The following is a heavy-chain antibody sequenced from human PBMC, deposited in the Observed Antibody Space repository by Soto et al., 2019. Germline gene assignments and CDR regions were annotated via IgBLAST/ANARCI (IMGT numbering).Heavy chain of an antibody. J-gene: IGHJ4*02. D-gene: IGHD3-16*01. V-gene: IGHV1-69*17. CDR3: ARESLGAKGADH. CDR2: IIPIIGVT. Sequence: VQLVQSGAEVKRTGSSVKVSCESSGDTFNSYVISWVRQAPGQGLEWMGGIIPIIGVTHYAQKFQGRVTISALSSTGTAYMEMTNLGFEDTALYYCARESLGAKGADHWGQGTLVTVSS. CDR1: GDTFNSYV.